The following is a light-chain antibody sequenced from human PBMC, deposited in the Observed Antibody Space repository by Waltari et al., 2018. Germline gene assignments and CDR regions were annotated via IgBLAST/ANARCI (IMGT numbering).Light chain of an antibody. CDR3: CSYAGRNIWV. V-gene: IGLV2-23*02. CDR2: EVI. J-gene: IGLJ3*02. CDR1: SSDVGFYNL. Sequence: QSALTQPASVSGSPGQSITIFCTGTSSDVGFYNLFSWYQQHPGKAPELVVYEVISRPSGVSNRFSGSKSGNTASLTISGLQAEDEADYYCCSYAGRNIWVFGGGTKLTVL.